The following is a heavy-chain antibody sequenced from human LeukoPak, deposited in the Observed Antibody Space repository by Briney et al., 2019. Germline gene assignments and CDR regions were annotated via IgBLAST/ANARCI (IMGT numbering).Heavy chain of an antibody. J-gene: IGHJ4*02. Sequence: PGRSLRLSCAASGFTFDDYAMHWVRQAPGKGLEWVSGISWNSGSIDYADSVKGRFTISRDNAKNSLYLQMNSLRAEDTAVYYCARDGADCSSTSCYVDYWGQGTLVTVSS. CDR3: ARDGADCSSTSCYVDY. CDR1: GFTFDDYA. V-gene: IGHV3-9*01. D-gene: IGHD2-2*01. CDR2: ISWNSGSI.